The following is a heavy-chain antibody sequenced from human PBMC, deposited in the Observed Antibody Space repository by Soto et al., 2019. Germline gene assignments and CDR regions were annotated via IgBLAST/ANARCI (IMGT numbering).Heavy chain of an antibody. CDR1: GGSISSGGYY. V-gene: IGHV4-31*03. Sequence: QVQLQESGPGLVKPSRTLSLTCTVSGGSISSGGYYWSWIRQHPGKGLEWIGYIYYSGSTYYNPSLKSRVTISVDTSKNQFSLKLSSVTAADTAVYYCARGAHYSSPFRWFDPWGQGTLVTVSS. D-gene: IGHD6-13*01. CDR2: IYYSGST. CDR3: ARGAHYSSPFRWFDP. J-gene: IGHJ5*02.